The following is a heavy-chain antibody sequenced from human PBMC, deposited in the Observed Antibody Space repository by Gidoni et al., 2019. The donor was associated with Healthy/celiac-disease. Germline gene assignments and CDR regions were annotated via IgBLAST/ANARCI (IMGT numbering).Heavy chain of an antibody. V-gene: IGHV3-21*01. CDR2: ISSSSSYI. D-gene: IGHD5-18*01. Sequence: EVQLVESGGGLVKPGVSLRLSCAASGFTFSRYSMNWVRQAPGKGLEWVSSISSSSSYIYYADSVKGRFTISRDNAKNSLYLQMNSLRAEDTAVYYCARAITAKTSLDAFDIWGQGTMVTVSS. J-gene: IGHJ3*02. CDR3: ARAITAKTSLDAFDI. CDR1: GFTFSRYS.